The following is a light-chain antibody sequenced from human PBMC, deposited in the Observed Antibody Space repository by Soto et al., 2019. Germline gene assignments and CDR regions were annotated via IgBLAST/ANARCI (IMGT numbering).Light chain of an antibody. CDR1: QSISSW. Sequence: DIQMTQSPSTLSASVGDRVTITCRASQSISSWLAWYQQKPGKAPKLLIYKASXXXXGVPSRFSGSGSGTEXXLTISSLQPDDFATYYCQQSFTFGPGTKVDIK. CDR2: KAS. J-gene: IGKJ3*01. V-gene: IGKV1-5*03. CDR3: QQSFT.